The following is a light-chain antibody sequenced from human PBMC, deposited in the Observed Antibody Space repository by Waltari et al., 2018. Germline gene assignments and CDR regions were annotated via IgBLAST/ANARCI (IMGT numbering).Light chain of an antibody. CDR3: LSYTRNDWV. Sequence: QSALTQPRSVSGSPGQSVTFACTGTTIGGDVYDYVSWYQQHPDKPPKLLLYDVTKRPSAVPDRFSGSKSGNTASLTISGLQPEDEANYSCLSYTRNDWVFGGGTKLTVL. CDR1: TIGGDVYDY. CDR2: DVT. J-gene: IGLJ3*02. V-gene: IGLV2-11*01.